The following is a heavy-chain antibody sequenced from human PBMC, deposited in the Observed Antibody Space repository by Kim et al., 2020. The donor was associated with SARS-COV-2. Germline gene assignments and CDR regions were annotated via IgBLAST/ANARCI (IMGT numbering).Heavy chain of an antibody. CDR1: GGSISSSSYY. CDR3: ACPYSSSRRGYYYYGMDV. CDR2: IYYSGST. V-gene: IGHV4-39*01. Sequence: SETLSLTCTVSGGSISSSSYYWGWIRQPPGKGLEWIGSIYYSGSTYYNPSLKSRVTISVDTSKNQFSLKLSSVTAADTAVYYCACPYSSSRRGYYYYGMDVWGQGTTVTVSS. J-gene: IGHJ6*02. D-gene: IGHD6-6*01.